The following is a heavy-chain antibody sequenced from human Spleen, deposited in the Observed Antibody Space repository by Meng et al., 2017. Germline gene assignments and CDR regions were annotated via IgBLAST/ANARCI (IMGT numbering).Heavy chain of an antibody. J-gene: IGHJ4*02. CDR1: GYNFPDYY. CDR3: ARDEDISAVEKLFGDY. V-gene: IGHV1-2*06. CDR2: INPKSGDT. D-gene: IGHD6-25*01. Sequence: ASAKVSCKPSGYNFPDYYIHWVRRAPGQGREWMGRINPKSGDTHYAQKFQTRVTMIGDASISTAYMELSGLRSDDTAMYYCARDEDISAVEKLFGDYWGKGNLVTVSS.